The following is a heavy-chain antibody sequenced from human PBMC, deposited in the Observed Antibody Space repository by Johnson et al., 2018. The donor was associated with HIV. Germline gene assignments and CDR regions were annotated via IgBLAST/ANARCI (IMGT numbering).Heavy chain of an antibody. V-gene: IGHV3-30*04. CDR3: ARAGIVFDI. J-gene: IGHJ3*02. CDR2: ISYDGSNK. D-gene: IGHD2-15*01. CDR1: GFTFSSYA. Sequence: QVQLVESGGGVVQPGRSLRLSCAASGFTFSSYAMHWVRQAPGKGLEWVAVISYDGSNKYYADSVKGRFTISRDNSKNTLYLQMNSLTAEDTAVYYCARAGIVFDIWGQGTMVTVSS.